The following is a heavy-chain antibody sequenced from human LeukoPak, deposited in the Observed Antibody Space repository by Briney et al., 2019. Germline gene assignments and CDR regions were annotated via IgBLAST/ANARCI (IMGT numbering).Heavy chain of an antibody. J-gene: IGHJ5*02. Sequence: SETLSLTCTVSGGSISSSSYYWRWIRQPPGKGLQWIGSIYYSGSTYYNPALKSRLTVSVDTSKNQFSLKLSSVTATDAAVYYCARRGYCSSTSCYEYWFDPWGQGTLVTVSS. CDR1: GGSISSSSYY. CDR2: IYYSGST. V-gene: IGHV4-39*01. D-gene: IGHD2-2*01. CDR3: ARRGYCSSTSCYEYWFDP.